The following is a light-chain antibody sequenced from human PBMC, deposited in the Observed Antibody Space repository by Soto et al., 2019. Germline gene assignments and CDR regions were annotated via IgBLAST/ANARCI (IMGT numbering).Light chain of an antibody. Sequence: EIVLTQSPGTLSLSPGERATLSCRASQSVSSSYLAWYQQKPGQAPRLLIYGASSRATGIPDRFSGSGSGTDFTLTISRLKPEDFAVYYCQQYGSSRETVGQGTKVEIK. CDR1: QSVSSSY. J-gene: IGKJ1*01. CDR2: GAS. CDR3: QQYGSSRET. V-gene: IGKV3-20*01.